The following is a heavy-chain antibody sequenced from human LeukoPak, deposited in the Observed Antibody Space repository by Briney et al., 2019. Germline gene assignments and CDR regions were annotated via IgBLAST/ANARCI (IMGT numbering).Heavy chain of an antibody. CDR2: IYYSGST. CDR3: ASANRSSGWYIRY. CDR1: GGSISSGGYY. Sequence: SETLSLTCTVSGGSISSGGYYWSWIRQHPGKGLEWIGYIYYSGSTYYNPSLKSRVTISVDTSKNQFSLKLSSVTAADTAVYYCASANRSSGWYIRYWGQGTLVTVSS. D-gene: IGHD6-19*01. V-gene: IGHV4-31*03. J-gene: IGHJ4*02.